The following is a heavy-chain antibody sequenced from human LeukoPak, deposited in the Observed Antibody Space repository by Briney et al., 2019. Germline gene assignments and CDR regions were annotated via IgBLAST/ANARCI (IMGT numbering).Heavy chain of an antibody. CDR2: INQDGSEK. CDR3: ARGVGSVSSY. V-gene: IGHV3-7*01. D-gene: IGHD6-19*01. Sequence: PGGSLRLSCAASGFTFSDYYMSWIRQAPGKGLEWVANINQDGSEKYYVDSVKGRFTISRDNAKNSLYLQLNSLRAEDTALYYCARGVGSVSSYWGQGTLVTVSS. J-gene: IGHJ4*02. CDR1: GFTFSDYY.